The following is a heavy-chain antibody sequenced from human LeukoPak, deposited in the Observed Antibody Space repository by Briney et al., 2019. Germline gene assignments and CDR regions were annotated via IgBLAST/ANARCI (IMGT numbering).Heavy chain of an antibody. Sequence: SGPAQVKPTQTLTLTCTFSGFSLSTSGMRVSWIRQPPGKALEWLARIDWDDDKFYSTSLKTRLTISKDTSKNQVVLTMTNMDPVDTATYYCARTLGGYNWNLRFDYWGQGTQVTVSS. CDR2: IDWDDDK. CDR1: GFSLSTSGMR. J-gene: IGHJ4*02. D-gene: IGHD1-7*01. CDR3: ARTLGGYNWNLRFDY. V-gene: IGHV2-70*04.